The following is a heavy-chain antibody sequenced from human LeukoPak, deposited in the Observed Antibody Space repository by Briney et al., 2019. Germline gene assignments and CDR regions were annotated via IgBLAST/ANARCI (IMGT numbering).Heavy chain of an antibody. V-gene: IGHV3-23*01. Sequence: CGVPRYTFWCYGMASGRWARGWVLGLVSGFSGSGGSTYYADSVKGRFTISRDNSKNTLYLQMNSLRAEDTAVYYCAKDDDYVWGSYRKEDYFDYWGQGTLVTVSS. D-gene: IGHD3-16*02. CDR3: AKDDDYVWGSYRKEDYFDY. CDR2: FSGSGGST. CDR1: RYTFWCYG. J-gene: IGHJ4*02.